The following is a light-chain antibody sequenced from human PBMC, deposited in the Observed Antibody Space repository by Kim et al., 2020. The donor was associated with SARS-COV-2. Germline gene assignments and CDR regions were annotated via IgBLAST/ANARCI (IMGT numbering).Light chain of an antibody. V-gene: IGKV1-39*01. CDR2: AAS. J-gene: IGKJ1*01. Sequence: ASVGDRVTITCRTSQNTRSYVNWYQQKPGRAPRLLIYAASSLQSGVPSRFSGGGSETDFTLTISSLQSEDSAAYYCQQSYTTPRTFGQVTKVEIK. CDR3: QQSYTTPRT. CDR1: QNTRSY.